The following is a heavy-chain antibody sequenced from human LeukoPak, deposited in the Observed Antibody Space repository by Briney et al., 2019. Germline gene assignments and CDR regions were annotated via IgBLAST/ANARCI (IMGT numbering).Heavy chain of an antibody. J-gene: IGHJ4*02. CDR3: AKSRVPTAMTPLDY. CDR1: GFTFSSYA. D-gene: IGHD2-2*01. V-gene: IGHV3-23*01. CDR2: ISGSGGST. Sequence: GGSLRLSCAASGFTFSSYAMSWVRLAPGKGLEWVSSISGSGGSTYYADSVKGRFTISRDNSKNMLYLQVNSLRAEDTAVYYCAKSRVPTAMTPLDYWGQGTLVTASS.